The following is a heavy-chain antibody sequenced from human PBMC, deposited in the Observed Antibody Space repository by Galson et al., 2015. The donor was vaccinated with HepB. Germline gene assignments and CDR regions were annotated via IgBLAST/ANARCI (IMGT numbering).Heavy chain of an antibody. Sequence: SLRLSCAASGFTFSSYEMNWVRQAPGKGLEWVSYISSSGSTIYYADSVKGRFTISRDNAKNSLYLQMNSLRAEDTAVYYCARGGIYCSGGSCSPPHYYYGMDVWGQGTTVTVSS. CDR2: ISSSGSTI. CDR3: ARGGIYCSGGSCSPPHYYYGMDV. CDR1: GFTFSSYE. D-gene: IGHD2-15*01. V-gene: IGHV3-48*03. J-gene: IGHJ6*02.